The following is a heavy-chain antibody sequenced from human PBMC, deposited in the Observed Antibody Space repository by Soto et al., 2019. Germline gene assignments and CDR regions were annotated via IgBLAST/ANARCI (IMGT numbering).Heavy chain of an antibody. CDR3: AHLLGGRPTTSCSPLRFDS. Sequence: QITLKESGPTLVKPTQTLTLTCTFSGFSLSTNGVGVGWIRQPPGKALEWLALIYWNGNERYSPSLKSRLTITKDTSKSQVVLTVTNMDPVDTATYYCAHLLGGRPTTSCSPLRFDSWGQGTLVTVSS. CDR1: GFSLSTNGVG. J-gene: IGHJ4*02. D-gene: IGHD2-2*01. CDR2: IYWNGNE. V-gene: IGHV2-5*01.